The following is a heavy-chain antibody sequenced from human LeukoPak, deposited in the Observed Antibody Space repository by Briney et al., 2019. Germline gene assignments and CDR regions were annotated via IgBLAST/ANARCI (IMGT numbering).Heavy chain of an antibody. D-gene: IGHD6-13*01. V-gene: IGHV3-23*01. J-gene: IGHJ5*02. CDR1: GFTFSNYA. Sequence: GGSLRLSCAASGFTFSNYAMNWVRQAPGKGLEWVSTFSHSGGSTHYADSVKGRFTISRDNSKNTLYLQMNSLRAEDTAVYYCAKGEIAAAVPNWFDPWGQGTLVTVSS. CDR3: AKGEIAAAVPNWFDP. CDR2: FSHSGGST.